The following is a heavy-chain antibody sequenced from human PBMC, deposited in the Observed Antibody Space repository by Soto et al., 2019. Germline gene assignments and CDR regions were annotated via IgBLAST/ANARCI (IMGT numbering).Heavy chain of an antibody. J-gene: IGHJ6*02. CDR3: AITDYSNRYRPPYYCYGMDV. Sequence: QVQLVQSGAEVKKPGSSVKVSCKASGGTFSSYAISWVRQAPGQGLAWMGGIIPIFGTANYAQKFQGRVTITADESTSTAYMELSSLRSEDTAVYYCAITDYSNRYRPPYYCYGMDVWGQGTTVTGSS. CDR1: GGTFSSYA. V-gene: IGHV1-69*01. D-gene: IGHD4-4*01. CDR2: IIPIFGTA.